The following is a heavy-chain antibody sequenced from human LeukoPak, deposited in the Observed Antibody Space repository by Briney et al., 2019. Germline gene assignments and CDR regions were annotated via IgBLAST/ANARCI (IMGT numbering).Heavy chain of an antibody. V-gene: IGHV3-11*01. CDR1: GFTFRDYY. Sequence: GGSLRLSCAASGFTFRDYYMSWIRQAPGKGLEWVSYITGSGTTIYYADSVKGRFTISRDNSKNTLYLQMYSLRAEDTAVYYCAKPQVLPPKWFDPWGQGTLVTVSS. CDR3: AKPQVLPPKWFDP. CDR2: ITGSGTTI. J-gene: IGHJ5*02.